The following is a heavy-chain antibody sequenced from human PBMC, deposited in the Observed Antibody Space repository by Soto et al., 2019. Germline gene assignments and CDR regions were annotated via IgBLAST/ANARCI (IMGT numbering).Heavy chain of an antibody. CDR1: GFTFSSYS. V-gene: IGHV3-48*02. CDR3: ARAEVVVVPAAIQDAFDI. D-gene: IGHD2-2*02. CDR2: ISSSSSTI. J-gene: IGHJ3*02. Sequence: EVQLVESGGGLVQPGGSLRLSCAASGFTFSSYSMNWVRQAPGKGLEWVSYISSSSSTIYYADSVKGRFTISRDNAKNSLYLQMNSLRDEDTAVYYCARAEVVVVPAAIQDAFDIWGQGTMDTVSS.